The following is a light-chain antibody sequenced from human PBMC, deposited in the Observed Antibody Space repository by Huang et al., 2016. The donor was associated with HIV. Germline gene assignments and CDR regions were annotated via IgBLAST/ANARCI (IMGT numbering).Light chain of an antibody. V-gene: IGKV2-28*01. Sequence: IVVIQSPLSLPVTPGEPASISCRSSQSLLHTNAYNYLDWYLQKPGQSPQLLIYLGSSRASGVPDRFSGGGSGTRSSLNISRVEAEDAGIYYCMEAIKTPDTFRQGTKLEIK. CDR1: QSLLHTNAYNY. CDR3: MEAIKTPDT. J-gene: IGKJ2*01. CDR2: LGS.